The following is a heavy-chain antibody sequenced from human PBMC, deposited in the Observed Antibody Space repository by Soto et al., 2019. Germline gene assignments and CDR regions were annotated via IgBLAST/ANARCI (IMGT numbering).Heavy chain of an antibody. CDR3: ARVGCSSTSCYVFDY. V-gene: IGHV1-69*13. CDR2: IIPIFGTA. Sequence: SMKVSCKASGGTFSSYAISWVRQAPGQGLEWMGGIIPIFGTANYAQKFQGRVTITADESTSTAYMELSSLRSEDTAVYYCARVGCSSTSCYVFDYWGQGTLVTVSS. D-gene: IGHD2-2*01. CDR1: GGTFSSYA. J-gene: IGHJ4*02.